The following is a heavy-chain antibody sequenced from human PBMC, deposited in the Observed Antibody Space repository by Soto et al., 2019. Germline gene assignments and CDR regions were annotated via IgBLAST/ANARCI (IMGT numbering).Heavy chain of an antibody. D-gene: IGHD2-2*01. Sequence: QVQLVQSGAEVKMPGASVKVSCKASVDTFTTYGISWMRQAPGQGLEWMGWISGYNNNTKYAQKFQGRVIMTADTSTSTAYLELRTLTSDDTAVYYCAREYCTSTSCYGVDYWGQGTLVTVSS. CDR2: ISGYNNNT. CDR3: AREYCTSTSCYGVDY. J-gene: IGHJ4*02. V-gene: IGHV1-18*01. CDR1: VDTFTTYG.